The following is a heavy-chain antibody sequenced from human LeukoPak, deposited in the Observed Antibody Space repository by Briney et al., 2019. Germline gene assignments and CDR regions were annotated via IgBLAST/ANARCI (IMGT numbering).Heavy chain of an antibody. V-gene: IGHV3-66*01. J-gene: IGHJ3*02. CDR1: GFTVSSIC. CDR3: ARANGNDDAFDI. D-gene: IGHD1-20*01. CDR2: IYSGGTT. Sequence: GGSLRLSCVASGFTVSSICMSWVRQAPGQGLDWVSVIYSGGTTYYADSVKGRFTISRDNYKTSLYLQMNSLRADDTAVYYCARANGNDDAFDIWGQGTMVTVS.